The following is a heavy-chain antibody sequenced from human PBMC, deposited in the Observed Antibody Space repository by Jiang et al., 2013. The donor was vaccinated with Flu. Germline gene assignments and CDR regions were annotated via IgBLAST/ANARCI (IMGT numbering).Heavy chain of an antibody. CDR3: VHRRDWFDP. Sequence: PTQTLTLTCTFSGFSLSTSGVGVGWIRQPPGKALEWLALIYWNDNKYYSPSLKSRLTITKDTSKNQVVVTMTNMDPVDTATYYCVHRRDWFDPWSQGTLVTVSS. V-gene: IGHV2-5*01. CDR1: GFSLSTSGVG. CDR2: IYWNDNK. J-gene: IGHJ5*02.